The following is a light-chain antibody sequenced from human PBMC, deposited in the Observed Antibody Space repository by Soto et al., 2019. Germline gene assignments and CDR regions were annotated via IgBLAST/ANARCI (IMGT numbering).Light chain of an antibody. CDR1: QSINSW. J-gene: IGKJ1*01. V-gene: IGKV1-5*03. Sequence: DIQMTQSPSTLSASVGDRVNITCRASQSINSWLAWYQQKPGKAPKLLIYKASSLESGVPSRFSGSESGTEFTLTISSLQPDDFATYYCQQYSNYWTFGQGTKVEIK. CDR3: QQYSNYWT. CDR2: KAS.